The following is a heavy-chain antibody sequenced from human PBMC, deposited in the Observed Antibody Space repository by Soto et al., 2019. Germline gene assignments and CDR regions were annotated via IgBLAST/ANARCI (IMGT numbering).Heavy chain of an antibody. CDR3: ANPLDDY. CDR2: ISGSGGST. J-gene: IGHJ4*02. CDR1: GFTFSSYA. V-gene: IGHV3-23*01. Sequence: EVQLLESGGGLVQPGGSLRLSCAASGFTFSSYAMCWVRQAPGKGLERVSAISGSGGSTYYADSVKGRFTSSRDKSKNTLYLQMNSQRAADTAVYYCANPLDDYGDQGTLVTVSS.